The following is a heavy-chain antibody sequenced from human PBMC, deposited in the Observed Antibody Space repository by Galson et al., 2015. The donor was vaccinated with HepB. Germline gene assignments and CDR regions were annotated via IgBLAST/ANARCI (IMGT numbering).Heavy chain of an antibody. J-gene: IGHJ6*02. D-gene: IGHD3-22*01. CDR2: INAGNGNT. Sequence: SVKVSCKASGYTFTSYAMHWVRQAPGQRLEWMGWINAGNGNTKYSQKFQGRVTITRDTSASTAYMELSSLRSEDTAGYYCARSGTGYYYDSSGYADYYYYGMDVWGQGTTVTVSS. V-gene: IGHV1-3*01. CDR1: GYTFTSYA. CDR3: ARSGTGYYYDSSGYADYYYYGMDV.